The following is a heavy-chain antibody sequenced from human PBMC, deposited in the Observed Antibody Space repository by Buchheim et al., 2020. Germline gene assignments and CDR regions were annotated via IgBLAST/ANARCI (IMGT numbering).Heavy chain of an antibody. CDR3: ARRVGFWGSYRDYGMDV. CDR2: IYPGDSDT. D-gene: IGHD3-16*02. CDR1: GYSFTSYW. J-gene: IGHJ6*02. Sequence: EVQLVQSGAEVKKPGESLKISCKGSGYSFTSYWIGWVRQMPGKGLGWMGIIYPGDSDTRYSPSFQGQVTFPADKSISTAYLKWSSLKASATAMYYCARRVGFWGSYRDYGMDVWGQGTT. V-gene: IGHV5-51*03.